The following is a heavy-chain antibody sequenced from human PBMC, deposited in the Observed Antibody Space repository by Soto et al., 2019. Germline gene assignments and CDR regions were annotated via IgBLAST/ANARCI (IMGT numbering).Heavy chain of an antibody. D-gene: IGHD6-19*01. CDR1: GYTFTSYA. J-gene: IGHJ4*02. CDR3: ARDYSSGWSFDY. CDR2: INAGNGNT. V-gene: IGHV1-3*01. Sequence: ASVKVSCKASGYTFTSYAMHWVRQAPGQRLEWMGWINAGNGNTKYSQKFQGRVTITRDTSASTAYVELSSLRSEDTAVYYCARDYSSGWSFDYWGQGTLVTVSS.